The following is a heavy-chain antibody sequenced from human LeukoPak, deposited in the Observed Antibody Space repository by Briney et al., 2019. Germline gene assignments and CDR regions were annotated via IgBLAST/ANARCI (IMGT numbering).Heavy chain of an antibody. D-gene: IGHD6-13*01. V-gene: IGHV5-51*01. CDR3: ARHPIAAGGAYNWFDP. J-gene: IGHJ5*02. CDR2: IYPGDSDT. CDR1: EYSFTNHW. Sequence: GESLKISCKGSEYSFTNHWIAWVRQMPGKGLEWMGIIYPGDSDTRYSPSFQGQVTISADKSISTAYLQWSSLKASDTAIYYCARHPIAAGGAYNWFDPWGQGTLVTVSS.